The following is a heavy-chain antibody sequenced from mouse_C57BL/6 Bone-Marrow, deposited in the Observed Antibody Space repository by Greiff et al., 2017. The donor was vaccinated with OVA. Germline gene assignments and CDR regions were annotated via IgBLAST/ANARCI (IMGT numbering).Heavy chain of an antibody. CDR1: GYAFTNYL. Sequence: VKLQQSGAELVRPGTSVKVSCKASGYAFTNYLIEWVKQRPGQGLEWIGVINPGSGGTNYNEKFKGKATLTADKSSSTAYMQLSSLTSEDSAVYFCARPDGYLYYFDYWGQGTTLTVSS. CDR3: ARPDGYLYYFDY. CDR2: INPGSGGT. D-gene: IGHD2-3*01. J-gene: IGHJ2*01. V-gene: IGHV1-54*01.